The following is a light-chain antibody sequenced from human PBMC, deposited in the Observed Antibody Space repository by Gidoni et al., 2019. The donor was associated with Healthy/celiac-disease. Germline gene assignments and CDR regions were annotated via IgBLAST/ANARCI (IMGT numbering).Light chain of an antibody. J-gene: IGLJ3*02. V-gene: IGLV3-21*02. CDR1: TIGSKS. Sequence: YVLTTPPSGAGAPGQSARITCGGNTIGSKSVHWYQQKPGQAPVLVVYDDSDRPSGIPGRFSGSNSGNTATLTISRVEAGDEADYYCQVWDSSSDHWVFGGGTKLTVL. CDR3: QVWDSSSDHWV. CDR2: DDS.